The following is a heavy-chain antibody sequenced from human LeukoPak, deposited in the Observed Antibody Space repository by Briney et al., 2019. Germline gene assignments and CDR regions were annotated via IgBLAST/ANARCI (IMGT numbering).Heavy chain of an antibody. V-gene: IGHV3-48*02. CDR1: GFTFSSYS. CDR3: AKDYRMITFGGVIDY. Sequence: GGSLRLSCAASGFTFSSYSMNWVRQAPGKGLEWVSYISPSSSSIHYADSVRGRFTISRDNAKNSVYLQMISLRDEDTAVYYCAKDYRMITFGGVIDYWGQGTLVTVSS. CDR2: ISPSSSSI. J-gene: IGHJ4*02. D-gene: IGHD3-16*01.